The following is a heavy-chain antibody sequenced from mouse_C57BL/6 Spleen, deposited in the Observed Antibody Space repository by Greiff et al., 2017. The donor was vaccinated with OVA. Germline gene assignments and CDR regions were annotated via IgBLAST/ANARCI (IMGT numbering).Heavy chain of an antibody. CDR3: ARESYDGDFCY. D-gene: IGHD2-3*01. CDR1: GYTFTSYW. CDR2: IYPGSGST. V-gene: IGHV1-55*01. J-gene: IGHJ4*01. Sequence: QVQLKQPGAELVKPGASVKMSCKASGYTFTSYWITWVKQRPGQGLEWIGAIYPGSGSTNYNEKFKSKATLTVDTSSSTAYMQLSSLTSEDAAVDYCARESYDGDFCYWGQGTSVTVSS.